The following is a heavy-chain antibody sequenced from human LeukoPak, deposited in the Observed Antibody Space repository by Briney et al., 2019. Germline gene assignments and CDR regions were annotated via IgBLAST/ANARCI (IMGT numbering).Heavy chain of an antibody. Sequence: MPSETLSLTCAVSGGSVSSGSHYWSWLRQPPGKGREWIGYINCTGRTNYNPSLKRRVTISVDTSKSLFSLKLSSVTAADTAVYYCAREAYGDTNYFDYWGQGTLVTVSS. CDR2: INCTGRT. D-gene: IGHD4-17*01. J-gene: IGHJ4*02. CDR3: AREAYGDTNYFDY. V-gene: IGHV4-61*01. CDR1: GGSVSSGSHY.